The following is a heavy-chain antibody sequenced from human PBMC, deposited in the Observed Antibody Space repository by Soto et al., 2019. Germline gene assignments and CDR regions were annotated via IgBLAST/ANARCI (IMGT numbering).Heavy chain of an antibody. CDR2: IYYSGST. CDR1: GGCTSSSSYY. J-gene: IGHJ5*02. V-gene: IGHV4-39*01. CDR3: ARCWGEYSSSSRDLSWFDP. D-gene: IGHD6-6*01. Sequence: PSETLSLTCTVSGGCTSSSSYYWGWIRQPPGKGLEWIGSIYYSGSTYYNPSLKSRVTISVDTSKNQFSLKLSSVTAADTAVYYCARCWGEYSSSSRDLSWFDPWGQGTLVTVSS.